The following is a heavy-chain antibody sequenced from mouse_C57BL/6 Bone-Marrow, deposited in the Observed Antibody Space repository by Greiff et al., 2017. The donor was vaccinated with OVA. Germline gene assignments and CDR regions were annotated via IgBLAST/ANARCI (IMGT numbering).Heavy chain of an antibody. J-gene: IGHJ2*01. D-gene: IGHD1-1*01. Sequence: QVQLKESGPELVKPGASVKISCKASGYAFSSSWMNWVKQRPGKGLEWIGRIYPGDGDTNYQGKFKGKATLTADKSSSTAYMQRSSLTSEDSAVYFCARKGYGSSYGYWGQGTTLTVSS. CDR3: ARKGYGSSYGY. CDR2: IYPGDGDT. CDR1: GYAFSSSW. V-gene: IGHV1-82*01.